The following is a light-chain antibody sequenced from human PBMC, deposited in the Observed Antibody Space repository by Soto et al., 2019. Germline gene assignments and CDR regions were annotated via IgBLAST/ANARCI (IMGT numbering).Light chain of an antibody. Sequence: QSVLTQPPSASGTPGQRVTISCSGSSANIGSNTVNLYQHLPGTAPKLLIYYNNQRPSGVPDRFSGSKSGTSASLAISGLQSEDESDYYCAAWDDTLKRYVFGTGTKVTVL. V-gene: IGLV1-44*01. J-gene: IGLJ1*01. CDR3: AAWDDTLKRYV. CDR2: YNN. CDR1: SANIGSNT.